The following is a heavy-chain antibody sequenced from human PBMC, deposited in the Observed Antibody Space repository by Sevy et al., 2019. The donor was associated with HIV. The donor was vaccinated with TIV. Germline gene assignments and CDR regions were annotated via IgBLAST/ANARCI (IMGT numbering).Heavy chain of an antibody. D-gene: IGHD3-16*01. Sequence: GGSLRLSCAASGFTFSVFWMNWVRQAPGKGLEWVANIKGDGSDKHYVDSVEGRLTNSRDNGKKLLYLQMNSLRDEDTAVYYCAHETIGRFDSWGQGTLVTVSS. V-gene: IGHV3-7*01. CDR3: AHETIGRFDS. CDR1: GFTFSVFW. J-gene: IGHJ4*02. CDR2: IKGDGSDK.